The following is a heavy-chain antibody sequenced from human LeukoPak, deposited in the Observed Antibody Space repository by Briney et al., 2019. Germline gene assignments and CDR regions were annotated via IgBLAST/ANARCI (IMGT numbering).Heavy chain of an antibody. CDR1: GYTFTSYY. Sequence: ASVKFSCKASGYTFTSYYMHWVRQAPGQGLEWMGIINPSGGSTSYAQKFQGRVTMTRDTSTSTVYMELSSLRSEDTAVYYCAGDHTLEYSSSAHPRGYYYYGMDVWGQGTTVTVSS. CDR3: AGDHTLEYSSSAHPRGYYYYGMDV. D-gene: IGHD6-6*01. CDR2: INPSGGST. J-gene: IGHJ6*02. V-gene: IGHV1-46*01.